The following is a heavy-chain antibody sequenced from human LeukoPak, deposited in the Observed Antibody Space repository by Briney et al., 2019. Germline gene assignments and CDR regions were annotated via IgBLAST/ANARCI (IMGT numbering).Heavy chain of an antibody. Sequence: GESLKISCKGSGYSFTSYWICWVRQMPGKGLWWMGIIYPGDSGTRYSPSFQGQVTISADKSISTAYLQWSSLKASDTAMYYCARLHITGYSSSWRPFDYWGQGTLVTVSS. CDR2: IYPGDSGT. V-gene: IGHV5-51*01. CDR3: ARLHITGYSSSWRPFDY. J-gene: IGHJ4*02. D-gene: IGHD6-13*01. CDR1: GYSFTSYW.